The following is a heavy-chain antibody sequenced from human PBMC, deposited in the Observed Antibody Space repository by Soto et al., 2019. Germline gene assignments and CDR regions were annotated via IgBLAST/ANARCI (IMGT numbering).Heavy chain of an antibody. V-gene: IGHV4-4*07. CDR3: ARADYEILTGSYAMDV. D-gene: IGHD3-9*01. Sequence: SETLSLTCTVSGDSLGNYYWFWIGRPVGKGLEWIGRVSSSGNTNANPTLNSRATMSIDTSKNQFSLRLRSVTAADTAVYYCARADYEILTGSYAMDVWGQGTTVTVS. CDR2: VSSSGNT. J-gene: IGHJ6*02. CDR1: GDSLGNYY.